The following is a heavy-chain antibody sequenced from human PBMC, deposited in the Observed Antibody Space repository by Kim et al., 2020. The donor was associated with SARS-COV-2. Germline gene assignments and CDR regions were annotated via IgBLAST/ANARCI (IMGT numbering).Heavy chain of an antibody. V-gene: IGHV3-23*01. CDR3: VPLFGRWLQLPIDY. CDR1: GFTFSSYA. Sequence: GGSLRLSCAASGFTFSSYAMSWVRQAPGKGLEWVSAISGSGGSTYYADSVKGRFTISRDNSKNTLYLQMNSLRAEDTAVYYCVPLFGRWLQLPIDYWGQGTLVTVSS. J-gene: IGHJ4*02. CDR2: ISGSGGST. D-gene: IGHD5-12*01.